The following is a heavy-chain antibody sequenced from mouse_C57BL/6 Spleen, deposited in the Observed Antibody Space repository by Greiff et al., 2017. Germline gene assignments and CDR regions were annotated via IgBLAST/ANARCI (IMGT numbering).Heavy chain of an antibody. CDR3: GRGFWC. CDR2: IHPNSGST. Sequence: VHLQQPGAELVKPGASVKLPCKAPGYTSTSYWVHWVQQRPGQGLEWIGMIHPNSGSTNYNAKCKSKATLTVDQSSSPAYLQLSSLTSEDSAVYYCGRGFWCWGQGALVTVSA. J-gene: IGHJ3*01. V-gene: IGHV1-64*01. D-gene: IGHD1-1*02. CDR1: GYTSTSYW.